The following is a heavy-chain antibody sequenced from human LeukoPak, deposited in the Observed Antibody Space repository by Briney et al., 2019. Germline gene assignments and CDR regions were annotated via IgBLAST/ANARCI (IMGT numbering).Heavy chain of an antibody. V-gene: IGHV3-53*01. Sequence: GGSLRLSCAASGFTVSSNYMSWVRQAPGKGLEWVSVIYSGGSTYYADSAKGRFTISRDNSKNTLYLQMNSLRAEDTAVYYCAGDPESQGMDVWGQGTTVTVSS. CDR1: GFTVSSNY. CDR2: IYSGGST. CDR3: AGDPESQGMDV. J-gene: IGHJ6*02. D-gene: IGHD2-21*02.